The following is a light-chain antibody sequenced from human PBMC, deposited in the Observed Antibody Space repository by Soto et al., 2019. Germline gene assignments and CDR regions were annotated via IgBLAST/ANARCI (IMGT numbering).Light chain of an antibody. CDR1: SSDVGGYNY. CDR2: EVS. CDR3: SSYTSRSTDV. J-gene: IGLJ1*01. V-gene: IGLV2-14*01. Sequence: QSALTQPASVSGSPGQSLTISCTGTSSDVGGYNYVSWYQQHPGKAPNLMIYEVSRRPSGVSSRFSASKSGNTAPLTISGLQAEDEADYYCSSYTSRSTDVFGSGTKVTVL.